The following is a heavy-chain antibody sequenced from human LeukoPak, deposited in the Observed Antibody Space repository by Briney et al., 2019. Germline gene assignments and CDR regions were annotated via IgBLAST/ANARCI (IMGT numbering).Heavy chain of an antibody. CDR2: IIPIFGTA. J-gene: IGHJ6*03. CDR1: GYTFTSYG. Sequence: GASVKVSCKASGYTFTSYGISWVRQAPGQGLEWMGGIIPIFGTANYAQKFQGRVTITADKSTSTAYMELSSLRSEDTAVYYCASRDVGYSYGYYYYMDVWGKGTTVTVSS. D-gene: IGHD5-18*01. V-gene: IGHV1-69*06. CDR3: ASRDVGYSYGYYYYMDV.